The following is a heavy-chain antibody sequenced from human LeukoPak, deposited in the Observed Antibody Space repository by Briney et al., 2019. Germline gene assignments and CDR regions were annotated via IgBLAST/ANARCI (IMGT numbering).Heavy chain of an antibody. CDR1: GYTFTGYA. CDR3: AREASIEAAGNAFDI. Sequence: ASVKVSCKASGYTFTGYAMHWVRQAPGQRLEWMGWINAGNGYTKYSQNFQGRVTITRDTSASTAYMELSSLRSEDTAVYYCAREASIEAAGNAFDIWGQGTMVTVSS. CDR2: INAGNGYT. V-gene: IGHV1-3*01. J-gene: IGHJ3*02. D-gene: IGHD6-13*01.